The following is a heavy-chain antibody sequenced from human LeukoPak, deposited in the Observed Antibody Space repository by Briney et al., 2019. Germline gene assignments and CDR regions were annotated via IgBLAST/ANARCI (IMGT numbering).Heavy chain of an antibody. V-gene: IGHV3-30*04. Sequence: GGSLRLSCAASGFTFSSYAMHWVRQAPGKGQEWVAVISYDGSNKYYADSVKGRFTISRDNSKNTLYLQMNSLRAEDTAVYYCARDRSYYGSGTPYYYGMDVWGQGTTVTVSS. D-gene: IGHD3-10*01. CDR2: ISYDGSNK. CDR3: ARDRSYYGSGTPYYYGMDV. CDR1: GFTFSSYA. J-gene: IGHJ6*02.